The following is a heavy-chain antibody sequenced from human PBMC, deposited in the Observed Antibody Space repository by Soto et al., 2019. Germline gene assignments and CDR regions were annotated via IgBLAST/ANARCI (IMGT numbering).Heavy chain of an antibody. D-gene: IGHD6-6*01. Sequence: SGTLSLTCTVSGGSVSSGSYYWSWIRQPPGKGLEWIGYIYYSGSTNYNPSLKSRVTISVDTSKNQFSLKLSSVTAADTAVYYCARDAPPSISSYYYYGMDVWGQGTTVTVSS. CDR1: GGSVSSGSYY. V-gene: IGHV4-61*01. J-gene: IGHJ6*02. CDR2: IYYSGST. CDR3: ARDAPPSISSYYYYGMDV.